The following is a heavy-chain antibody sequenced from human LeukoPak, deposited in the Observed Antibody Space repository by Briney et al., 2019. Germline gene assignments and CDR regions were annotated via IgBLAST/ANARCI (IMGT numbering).Heavy chain of an antibody. D-gene: IGHD3-9*01. CDR3: VTDLTYYFDY. CDR1: GYTLTELS. CDR2: FDPEDGET. J-gene: IGHJ4*02. V-gene: IGHV1-24*01. Sequence: ASVKVSCKVSGYTLTELSMHWVRQAPGKGLEWMGGFDPEDGETIYAQRFQGRVTMIEDTSTDTAYMELSSLRSEDTAVYYCVTDLTYYFDYWGQGTLVTVSS.